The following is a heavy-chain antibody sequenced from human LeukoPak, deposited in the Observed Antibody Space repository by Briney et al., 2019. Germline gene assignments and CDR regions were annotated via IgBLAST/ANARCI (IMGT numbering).Heavy chain of an antibody. V-gene: IGHV3-15*01. CDR1: GFTFSNAW. CDR3: TTKDGYRVPTEY. Sequence: GGSLRLSCAASGFTFSNAWMTWVRQAPGKGPEWVGPIRSKTDGGTTEYTAPVKGRFTISRDDSKNTLYLQMNSLKTEDTAVYYCTTKDGYRVPTEYCGQGTLVTVSS. D-gene: IGHD4/OR15-4a*01. CDR2: IRSKTDGGTT. J-gene: IGHJ4*02.